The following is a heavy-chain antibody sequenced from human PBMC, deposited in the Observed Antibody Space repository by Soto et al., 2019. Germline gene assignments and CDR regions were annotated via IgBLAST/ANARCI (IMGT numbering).Heavy chain of an antibody. V-gene: IGHV4-30-2*01. CDR3: ARGWGMSSGGDWFDP. CDR1: GDSISFGGYS. D-gene: IGHD7-27*01. CDR2: IYHSGST. Sequence: QLQLQESGSGLVKPSQTLSLTCAVSGDSISFGGYSWSWIRHPPGKGLGWIGYIYHSGSTFYNPCLKSRVTISIDTSKNQFSLNLSSVTAADTAVYYCARGWGMSSGGDWFDPWGQGTLVTVSS. J-gene: IGHJ5*02.